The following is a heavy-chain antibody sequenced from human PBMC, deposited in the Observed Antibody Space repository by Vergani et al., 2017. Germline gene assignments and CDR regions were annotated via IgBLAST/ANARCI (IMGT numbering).Heavy chain of an antibody. V-gene: IGHV1-2*02. CDR3: PRVAFTALALVSFDY. CDR2: INPHNGVT. Sequence: QVQLVQSGAAVKKPGASVKVSCKASGYTFTDYYMHWVRQAPGQGLEWMGWINPHNGVTNYAQKFQGRVTMTRDTSISTASMELNRLRSDDTAVYYCPRVAFTALALVSFDYWGQGTLVTVSS. D-gene: IGHD5-18*01. CDR1: GYTFTDYY. J-gene: IGHJ4*02.